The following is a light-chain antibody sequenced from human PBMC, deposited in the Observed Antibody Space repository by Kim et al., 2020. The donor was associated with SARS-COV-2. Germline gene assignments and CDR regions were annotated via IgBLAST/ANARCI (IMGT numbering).Light chain of an antibody. CDR2: TGS. CDR1: QKIDTY. J-gene: IGKJ4*01. V-gene: IGKV1-39*01. CDR3: QQSYSILPFT. Sequence: SSLSASVGVRVTLTCRASQKIDTYLNWYQQKPGKAPKLLIYTGSGLQSGVPSRFSGSGSGTDFTLTISSLQPEDFATYYCQQSYSILPFTFGGGTKVDIK.